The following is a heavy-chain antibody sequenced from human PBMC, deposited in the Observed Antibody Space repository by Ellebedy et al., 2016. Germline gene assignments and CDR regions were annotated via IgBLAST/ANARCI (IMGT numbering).Heavy chain of an antibody. V-gene: IGHV4-31*03. Sequence: SETLSLTXTVSGGSISSGGYYWSWIRQHPGKGLEWIGYIYYSGSTYYNPSLKSRVTISVDTSKNQFSLKLSSVTAADTAVYYCARGKRYGYSYYYYMDVWGKGTTVTVSS. CDR3: ARGKRYGYSYYYYMDV. CDR2: IYYSGST. CDR1: GGSISSGGYY. J-gene: IGHJ6*03. D-gene: IGHD3-22*01.